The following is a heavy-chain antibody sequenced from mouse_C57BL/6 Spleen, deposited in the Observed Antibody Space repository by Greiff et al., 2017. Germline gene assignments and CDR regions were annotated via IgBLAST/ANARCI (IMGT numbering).Heavy chain of an antibody. V-gene: IGHV1-64*01. J-gene: IGHJ1*03. CDR2: IHPNSGST. D-gene: IGHD2-1*01. CDR1: GYTFTSYW. CDR3: ARYGNSWYFDV. Sequence: QVQLQQSGAELVKPGASVKLSCKASGYTFTSYWMHWVKQRPGQGLEWIGMIHPNSGSTNYTETFKSKATLTVDKSSSTAYMQLSSLTSEDSAVYYCARYGNSWYFDVWGTGTTVTVSS.